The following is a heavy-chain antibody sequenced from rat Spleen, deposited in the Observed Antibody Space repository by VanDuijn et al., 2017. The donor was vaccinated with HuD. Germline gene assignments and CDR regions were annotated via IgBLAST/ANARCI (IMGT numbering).Heavy chain of an antibody. J-gene: IGHJ2*01. CDR3: ARHTTDRYYFDY. CDR2: ISYDGTAT. D-gene: IGHD1-6*01. Sequence: EVQLVESGGGLVQPGRSMKLSCAASGLSFSNYDMAWVRQAPTKGLEWVASISYDGTATYYRDSVKGRFTLSRENAKSTLYLQLDSLGSEYTATYYCARHTTDRYYFDYWGQGVMVTGSS. CDR1: GLSFSNYD. V-gene: IGHV5-25*01.